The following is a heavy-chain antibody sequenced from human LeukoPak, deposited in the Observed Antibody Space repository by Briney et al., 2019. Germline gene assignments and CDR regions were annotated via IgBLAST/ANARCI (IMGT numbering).Heavy chain of an antibody. Sequence: ASVKVSCKASGYTFTSYDINWVRQATAQGLEWMGWMNPNSGNTGYAQKFQGRVTMTRNTSISTAYMELSSLRSEDTAVYYCVEATDYYGMDVWGQGTTVTVSS. CDR2: MNPNSGNT. CDR3: VEATDYYGMDV. J-gene: IGHJ6*02. V-gene: IGHV1-8*01. D-gene: IGHD1-26*01. CDR1: GYTFTSYD.